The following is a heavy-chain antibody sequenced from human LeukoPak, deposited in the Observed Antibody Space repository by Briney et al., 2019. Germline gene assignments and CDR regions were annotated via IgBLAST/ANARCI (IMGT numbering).Heavy chain of an antibody. CDR3: ARRRGSGSSGYYFDY. V-gene: IGHV5-51*01. J-gene: IGHJ4*02. CDR2: IYPGDSDT. CDR1: GFSFTSHW. D-gene: IGHD3-10*01. Sequence: GESLKISCKASGFSFTSHWIAWVRQMPGKGLGWMGIIYPGDSDTRYSPSFQGQVTISADKFINTAYLQWSSLKASDTAMYYCARRRGSGSSGYYFDYWGQGTLVTVSS.